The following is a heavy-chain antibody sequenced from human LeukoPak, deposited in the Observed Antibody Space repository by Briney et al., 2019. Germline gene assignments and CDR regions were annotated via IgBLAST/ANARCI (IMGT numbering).Heavy chain of an antibody. J-gene: IGHJ5*02. CDR1: GGSFSGYY. CDR3: ARVVGWGWFDP. V-gene: IGHV4-34*01. Sequence: SETLSLTCAVYGGSFSGYYWSWIRQPPGKGLEWIGEINHSGSTNYNPSLKSRVTISVDTSKNQFSLKLSSVTAADTAVYYCARVVGWGWFDPLGQGTLVTVSS. D-gene: IGHD7-27*01. CDR2: INHSGST.